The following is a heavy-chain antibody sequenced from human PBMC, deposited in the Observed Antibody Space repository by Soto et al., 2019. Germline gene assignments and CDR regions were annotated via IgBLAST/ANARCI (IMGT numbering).Heavy chain of an antibody. CDR2: IIPIFGTA. V-gene: IGHV1-69*13. CDR3: ARDLDYYDSSGYLGAFDI. CDR1: GGTFSSYA. Sequence: SVKVSCKASGGTFSSYAISWVRQAPGQGLEWMGGIIPIFGTANYAQKFQGRVTITADESTSTAYMELSSLRSEDTAVYYCARDLDYYDSSGYLGAFDIWGQGTMVTVS. J-gene: IGHJ3*02. D-gene: IGHD3-22*01.